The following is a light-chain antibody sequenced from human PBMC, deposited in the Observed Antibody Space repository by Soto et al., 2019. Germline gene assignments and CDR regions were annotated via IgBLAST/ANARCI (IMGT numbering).Light chain of an antibody. CDR2: VNN. J-gene: IGLJ3*02. V-gene: IGLV1-51*02. Sequence: QSVLTQPPSVSAAPGQKVTISCSGSSSNIGNNYVSWYQQLPGTAPKLLIYVNNKRPSGIPDRFSGSKSGTSATLGITGLQTGDEAAYYCETWDSSLSAWVFGGGTKLTVL. CDR1: SSNIGNNY. CDR3: ETWDSSLSAWV.